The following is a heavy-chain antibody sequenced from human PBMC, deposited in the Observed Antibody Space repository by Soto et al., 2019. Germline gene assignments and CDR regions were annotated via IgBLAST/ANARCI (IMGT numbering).Heavy chain of an antibody. CDR2: IIPIFGTA. D-gene: IGHD5-12*01. CDR3: ARALRFTGPFDY. J-gene: IGHJ4*02. V-gene: IGHV1-69*01. Sequence: QVQLVQSGAEVKKPWSSVKVSCKASGGTFSSYAISWVRQAPGQGLEWMGGIIPIFGTANDAQKFQGRVTITADEYTSTADMELSSLRSEDTAVYYCARALRFTGPFDYWGQGTLVTVSS. CDR1: GGTFSSYA.